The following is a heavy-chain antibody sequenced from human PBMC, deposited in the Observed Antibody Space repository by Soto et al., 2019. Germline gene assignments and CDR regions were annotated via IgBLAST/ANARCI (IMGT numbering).Heavy chain of an antibody. CDR2: IDTSNDDT. D-gene: IGHD3-10*01. CDR3: ANGRLLSRGEYYDY. Sequence: GASVKVSCKASGYTFTSYGICWVRQAPGQGLEWMGWIDTSNDDTTYAPEFKDRITLTTDTSTNTVYMELRSLRSDDTAVYFCANGRLLSRGEYYDYWGQGTLVTVSS. V-gene: IGHV1-18*01. CDR1: GYTFTSYG. J-gene: IGHJ4*02.